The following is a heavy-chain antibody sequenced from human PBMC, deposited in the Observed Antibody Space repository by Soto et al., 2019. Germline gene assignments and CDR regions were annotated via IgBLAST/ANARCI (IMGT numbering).Heavy chain of an antibody. CDR3: ARGGSGFRFDP. CDR2: ISSSSSYI. CDR1: GFTFSSYS. D-gene: IGHD3-10*01. J-gene: IGHJ5*02. Sequence: EVQLVESGGGLVKPGGSLRLSCAASGFTFSSYSMNWVRQAPGKGLEWVSSISSSSSYIYYADSVKGRFTISRDNAKNSLYLQMNSLRAEDTAVFYCARGGSGFRFDPWGQGTLVTVSS. V-gene: IGHV3-21*01.